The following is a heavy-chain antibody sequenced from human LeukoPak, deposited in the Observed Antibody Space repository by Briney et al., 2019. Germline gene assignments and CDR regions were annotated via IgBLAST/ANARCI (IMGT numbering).Heavy chain of an antibody. Sequence: SETLSLTCAVYGGSFSGYYWSWIRQPPGKGLEWIGEINHSGSTNYNPSLKSRVTISVDTSKNQFSLKLSSVTAADTAVYYCAREGIGYSYVEWGYFDYWGQGTLVTVSS. CDR1: GGSFSGYY. D-gene: IGHD5-18*01. J-gene: IGHJ4*02. V-gene: IGHV4-34*01. CDR2: INHSGST. CDR3: AREGIGYSYVEWGYFDY.